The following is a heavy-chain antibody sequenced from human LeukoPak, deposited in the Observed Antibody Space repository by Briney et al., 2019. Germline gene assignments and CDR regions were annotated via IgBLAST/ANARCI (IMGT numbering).Heavy chain of an antibody. D-gene: IGHD2-15*01. Sequence: SETLSLTCTVSGGSIGSCIWSWIRLPAGKGLEWIGRIYTSGSTNYNPSLKSRVTMSVDTSKNQFSLKLSSVTAADTAVYYCARVDGSCSGGSCPSGNWFDPWGQGTLVTVSS. CDR3: ARVDGSCSGGSCPSGNWFDP. CDR2: IYTSGST. J-gene: IGHJ5*02. CDR1: GGSIGSCI. V-gene: IGHV4-4*07.